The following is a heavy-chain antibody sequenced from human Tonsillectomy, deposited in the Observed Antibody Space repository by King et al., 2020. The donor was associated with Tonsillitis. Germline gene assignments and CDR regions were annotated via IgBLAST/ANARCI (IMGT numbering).Heavy chain of an antibody. J-gene: IGHJ6*02. Sequence: VQLVESGGGLVQPGGSLRLSCAASGFTFSSYWMSWVRQAPGKGLEWVANIKQDGSEKYYVDSVKGRFTISRDNAKNSLYLQMNSLRAEDTAVYYCARESGGVTSTDIYSYYCGMDVWGQGTTVTVSS. D-gene: IGHD2-2*01. CDR3: ARESGGVTSTDIYSYYCGMDV. CDR2: IKQDGSEK. V-gene: IGHV3-7*01. CDR1: GFTFSSYW.